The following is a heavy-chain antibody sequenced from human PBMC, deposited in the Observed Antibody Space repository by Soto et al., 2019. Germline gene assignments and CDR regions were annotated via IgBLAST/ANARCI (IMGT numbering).Heavy chain of an antibody. D-gene: IGHD5-12*01. CDR3: ARPRPGFYFDS. CDR2: ISSSSSSI. Sequence: VQLVESGGGLVQPGGSLRLSCAASGFTFSNYAMSWVRQAPGKGLEWLSYISSSSSSIYYADSVKGRLTISRDSAKNSLYLQMNGLRAEDTAVYFCARPRPGFYFDSWGQGTLVTVSS. V-gene: IGHV3-48*01. J-gene: IGHJ4*02. CDR1: GFTFSNYA.